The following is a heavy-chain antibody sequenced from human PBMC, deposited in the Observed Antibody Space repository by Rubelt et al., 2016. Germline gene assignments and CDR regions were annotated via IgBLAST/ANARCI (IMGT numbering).Heavy chain of an antibody. CDR3: AKWLEWAYGMDV. V-gene: IGHV3-30*18. J-gene: IGHJ6*02. D-gene: IGHD3-3*01. CDR1: GFTLSSHS. Sequence: VQLVESGGGLAQPGGSLRLSCAVSGFTLSSHSMNWVRQAPGKGLEWVAVISYDGDNKYYADSVRGRYTISRDNSKNTLYLQMNSLRAEDTAIYYCAKWLEWAYGMDVWGQGTTVTVSS. CDR2: ISYDGDNK.